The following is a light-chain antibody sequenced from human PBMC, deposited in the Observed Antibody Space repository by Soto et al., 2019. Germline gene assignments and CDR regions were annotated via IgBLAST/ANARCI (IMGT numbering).Light chain of an antibody. CDR3: HQYGSTPPVT. J-gene: IGKJ5*01. CDR2: CAS. CDR1: RRFSSSY. V-gene: IGKV3-20*01. Sequence: ENVLTQSQGTLSLSPGERSSLSCRSRRRFSSSYLACYQQQTRQAPRILIYCASSRATGIPDRFSGSGSGTDFTLTISRLEPEDFAMYYCHQYGSTPPVTFGQGTRLEIK.